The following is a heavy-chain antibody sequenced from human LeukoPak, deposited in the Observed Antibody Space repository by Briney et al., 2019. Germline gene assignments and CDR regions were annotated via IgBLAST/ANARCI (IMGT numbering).Heavy chain of an antibody. J-gene: IGHJ3*02. CDR1: GFTFSSYE. CDR2: ISSSGSTI. D-gene: IGHD3-22*01. V-gene: IGHV3-48*03. CDR3: ARDGYFSTSKSSGGAFDI. Sequence: GGSLRLSCAASGFTFSSYEMNWVRQAPGKGLEWVSYISSSGSTIYYADSVKGRFTFSRDNAKNSLYLQMNSLRAEDSAVYYCARDGYFSTSKSSGGAFDIWGQGTMVTVSS.